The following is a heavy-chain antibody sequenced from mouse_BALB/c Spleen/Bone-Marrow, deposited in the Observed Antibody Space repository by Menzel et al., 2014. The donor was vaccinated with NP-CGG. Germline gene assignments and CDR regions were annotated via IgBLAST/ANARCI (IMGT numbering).Heavy chain of an antibody. V-gene: IGHV5-17*02. D-gene: IGHD3-2*02. CDR2: ISSGSSTI. CDR3: ARSRLRGYYFDY. Sequence: EVNLVESGGGLVQPGGSRKLSCAASGFTFSSFGMHWVRQAPEEGLEWVAYISSGSSTIYYADTLKGRFTISRDNPKNTLFLQMTSRRSEDTAMYYCARSRLRGYYFDYWGQGTTLTVSS. CDR1: GFTFSSFG. J-gene: IGHJ2*01.